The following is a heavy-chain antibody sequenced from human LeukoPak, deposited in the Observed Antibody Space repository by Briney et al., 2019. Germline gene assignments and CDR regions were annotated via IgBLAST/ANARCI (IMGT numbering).Heavy chain of an antibody. CDR3: ARAVAGVETFDY. J-gene: IGHJ4*02. V-gene: IGHV4-4*02. Sequence: SETLSLTCAVSGGSISTGNWWSWVRQSPDKGLEWIGEIYHSGSSNYNPSLKSRVTMSIDNSKHHFSLSLTSVTAADTAVYYCARAVAGVETFDYWGQGTLVTVSS. CDR1: GGSISTGNW. D-gene: IGHD6-19*01. CDR2: IYHSGSS.